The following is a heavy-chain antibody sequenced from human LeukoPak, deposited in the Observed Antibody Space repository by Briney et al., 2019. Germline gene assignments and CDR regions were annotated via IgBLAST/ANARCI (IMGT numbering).Heavy chain of an antibody. J-gene: IGHJ6*04. CDR1: GGTFSSYA. CDR3: ARERHQLVDV. D-gene: IGHD2-2*01. Sequence: ASVKVSCKASGGTFSSYAISWVRQAPGQGLEWMGGIIPIFGTANYAQKFQGRVTITADESTSTAYMELSSLRSEDTAVYYCARERHQLVDVWGKGTTVTVSS. V-gene: IGHV1-69*13. CDR2: IIPIFGTA.